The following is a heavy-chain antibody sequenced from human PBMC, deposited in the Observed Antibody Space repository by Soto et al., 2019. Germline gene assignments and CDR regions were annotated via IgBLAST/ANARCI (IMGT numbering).Heavy chain of an antibody. CDR1: GGSISHYP. CDR3: ARSFYP. V-gene: IGHV4-59*01. CDR2: TYFNGST. Sequence: QLQLQESGPGLVKPSETRSVSCIVSGGSISHYPWSWIRQSPGKGLQWIGYTYFNGSTKYNPSLRSRVSISVDMSKNHLSLTLTSVTAADTAVYYCARSFYPWGQGTLVTVSS. J-gene: IGHJ5*02.